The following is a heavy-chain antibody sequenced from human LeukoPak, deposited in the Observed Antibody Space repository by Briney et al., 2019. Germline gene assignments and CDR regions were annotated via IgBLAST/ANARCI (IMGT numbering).Heavy chain of an antibody. J-gene: IGHJ4*02. Sequence: AVKVSCKASGGTFSSYAISWVRQAPGQGLEWMGRIIPIFGIANYAQKFQGRVTITADKSTSTAYMELSSLRSEDTAVYYCARESGGISPNFDYWGQGTLVTVSS. D-gene: IGHD3-16*01. CDR3: ARESGGISPNFDY. V-gene: IGHV1-69*04. CDR1: GGTFSSYA. CDR2: IIPIFGIA.